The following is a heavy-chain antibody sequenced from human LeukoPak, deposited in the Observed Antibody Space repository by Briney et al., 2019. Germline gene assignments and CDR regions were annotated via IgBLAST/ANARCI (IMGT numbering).Heavy chain of an antibody. D-gene: IGHD6-13*01. V-gene: IGHV3-48*03. J-gene: IGHJ4*02. CDR1: GFTFSSYE. Sequence: GGSLRLPCTASGFTFSSYEMNWVRLAPGKGLEWVSYMSGSGSTIYYADSVKGRFTISRDNAKNSLYLQMNSLRAEDTAVYYCAKDSGHSSSWYIPYYFDYWGQGTLVTVSS. CDR2: MSGSGSTI. CDR3: AKDSGHSSSWYIPYYFDY.